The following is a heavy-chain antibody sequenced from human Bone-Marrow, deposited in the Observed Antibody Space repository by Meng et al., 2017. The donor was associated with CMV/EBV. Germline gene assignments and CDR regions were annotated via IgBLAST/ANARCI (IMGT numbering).Heavy chain of an antibody. D-gene: IGHD2-2*01. V-gene: IGHV1-69*06. CDR2: IIPIFGTA. Sequence: SDAISGVRQDPGQGLEWMGEIIPIFGTANYAQKFQGRVTITADKTTSTAYMELSSLRSEDTAVYSGASDGGKGYCSSTSCLNWFDPWGQGTLVTVSS. CDR1: SDA. CDR3: ASDGGKGYCSSTSCLNWFDP. J-gene: IGHJ5*02.